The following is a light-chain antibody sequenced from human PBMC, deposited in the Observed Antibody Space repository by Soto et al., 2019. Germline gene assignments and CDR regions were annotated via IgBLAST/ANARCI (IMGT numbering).Light chain of an antibody. J-gene: IGLJ3*02. CDR2: RNN. V-gene: IGLV1-47*01. CDR1: SSNIGSEY. CDR3: AARDDSLSGHWV. Sequence: QSVLTQPPSASGTPGQWVTISCSGSSSNIGSEYVVWYQHLPGTAPKLLIYRNNQRPSGVPDRFAGSKSGTSASLAISGLRSEDEADYYCAARDDSLSGHWVFGGGTKLTVL.